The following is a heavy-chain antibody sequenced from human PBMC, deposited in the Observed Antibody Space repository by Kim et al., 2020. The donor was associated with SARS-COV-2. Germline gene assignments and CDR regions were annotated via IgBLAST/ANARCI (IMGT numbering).Heavy chain of an antibody. CDR1: GFTFSNAW. Sequence: GGSLRLSCAASGFTFSNAWMTWVRQAPGKGLEWVGRVKSKTDGGTTDYAAPVKGRFTISRDDSKDTVYLQMNSLKTEDTAVYYCTTRSFRFVYDYWGQEPWSPSPQ. J-gene: IGHJ4*01. V-gene: IGHV3-15*01. CDR3: TTRSFRFVYDY. D-gene: IGHD3-3*01. CDR2: VKSKTDGGTT.